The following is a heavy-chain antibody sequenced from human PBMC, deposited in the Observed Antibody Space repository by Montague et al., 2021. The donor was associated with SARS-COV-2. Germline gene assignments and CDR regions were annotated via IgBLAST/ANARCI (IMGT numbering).Heavy chain of an antibody. V-gene: IGHV4-34*01. D-gene: IGHD3-22*01. CDR2: ISHSGSI. CDR3: ARVPDYYDSSGYYFDAFDI. CDR1: GGSFSGYY. Sequence: SETLSLTCAVYGGSFSGYYWSWIRQPPGKGLEWIGEISHSGSINXXPSLKSRVTISVDTSKNQFSLKLSSVTAADTAVYYCARVPDYYDSSGYYFDAFDIWGQGTMVTVSS. J-gene: IGHJ3*02.